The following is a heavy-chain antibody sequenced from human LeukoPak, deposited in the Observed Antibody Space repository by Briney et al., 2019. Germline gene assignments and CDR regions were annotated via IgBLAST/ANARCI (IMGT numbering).Heavy chain of an antibody. J-gene: IGHJ4*02. V-gene: IGHV3-23*01. CDR3: AKDQVSLAGRASYIDC. Sequence: GGSLRLSCAASGFTFSSYAVSWVRQAPGKGLEWVSPISGSGGNTFYADSVKGRFTISRDNSKNTLYLEMNSLRVEDTAVYYCAKDQVSLAGRASYIDCWGQGTLVTVSS. D-gene: IGHD6-19*01. CDR2: ISGSGGNT. CDR1: GFTFSSYA.